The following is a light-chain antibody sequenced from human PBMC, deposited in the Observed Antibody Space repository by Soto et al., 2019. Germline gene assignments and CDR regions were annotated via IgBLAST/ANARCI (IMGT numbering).Light chain of an antibody. Sequence: DIQMTQSPSSLSASVGDRVTITCRASQTISSFLSWYQQNPGKAPKLLIYAASSLQSGVPSRFSGSGSGTDFTLTISSLQPADFATYYCQQSYSTLYTFGQGTRLEIK. CDR2: AAS. J-gene: IGKJ2*01. V-gene: IGKV1-39*01. CDR3: QQSYSTLYT. CDR1: QTISSF.